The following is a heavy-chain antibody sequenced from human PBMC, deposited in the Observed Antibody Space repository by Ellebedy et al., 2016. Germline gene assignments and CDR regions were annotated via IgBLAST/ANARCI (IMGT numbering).Heavy chain of an antibody. CDR3: ARDKAYRDYYGSGSSSDY. J-gene: IGHJ4*02. Sequence: GESLKISXAASGFTFSNYWMSWVRQAPGKGLEWVANIKQDGSEKYYVDSVKGRFTISRDNAKNSLYLQMNSLRAEDTAVYYCARDKAYRDYYGSGSSSDYWGQGTLVTVSS. V-gene: IGHV3-7*01. D-gene: IGHD3-10*01. CDR1: GFTFSNYW. CDR2: IKQDGSEK.